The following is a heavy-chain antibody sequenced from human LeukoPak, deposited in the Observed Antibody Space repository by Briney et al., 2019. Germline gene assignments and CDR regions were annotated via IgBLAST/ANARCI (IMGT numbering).Heavy chain of an antibody. CDR1: GFTFSSYA. CDR3: ARDPDSSGYYAYYFDY. V-gene: IGHV3-30-3*01. CDR2: ISYDGSNK. Sequence: GRSLRLSCAASGFTFSSYAMHWVRQAPGKGLEWVAVISYDGSNKYYADSVKGRFTISRDNSKNTLYLQVNSLGAEDTAVYYCARDPDSSGYYAYYFDYWGQGTLVTVSS. J-gene: IGHJ4*02. D-gene: IGHD3-22*01.